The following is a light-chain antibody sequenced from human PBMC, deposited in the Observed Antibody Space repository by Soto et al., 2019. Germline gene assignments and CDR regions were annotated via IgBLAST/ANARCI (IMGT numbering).Light chain of an antibody. Sequence: QPVLTQSPSASASLGASVKLTCTLSSGHSSYDIAWHQQQPGKGPHFLMKVYSDGSHTKGYGIPDRFSGSSSGTERYLTISSLQSEDEADYYCQTWGTGPWVFGGGTKLTVL. CDR3: QTWGTGPWV. CDR1: SGHSSYD. CDR2: VYSDGSH. J-gene: IGLJ3*02. V-gene: IGLV4-69*01.